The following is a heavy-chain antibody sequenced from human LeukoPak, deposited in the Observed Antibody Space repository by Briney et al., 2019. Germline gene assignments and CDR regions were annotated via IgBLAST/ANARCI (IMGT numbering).Heavy chain of an antibody. D-gene: IGHD5-12*01. J-gene: IGHJ5*02. V-gene: IGHV3-30*02. CDR1: GFTFSSYG. Sequence: PGGSLRLSCAASGFTFSSYGMHWVRQAPGKGLEWVAFIRYDGSNKYYADSVKGRFTISRDNSKNTLYLQMNSLRAEDTAVCYCAKPDSGYDVGTYNWFDPWGQGTLVTVSS. CDR2: IRYDGSNK. CDR3: AKPDSGYDVGTYNWFDP.